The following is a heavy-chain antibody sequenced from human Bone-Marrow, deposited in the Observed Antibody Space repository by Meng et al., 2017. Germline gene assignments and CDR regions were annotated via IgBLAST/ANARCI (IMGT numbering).Heavy chain of an antibody. CDR3: ATIGRYCSSTSCLNWFDP. V-gene: IGHV1-69*01. CDR1: AGTFSSYA. D-gene: IGHD2-2*01. Sequence: VKEAGARSKGSCRAAAGTFSSYAISGVRQAAGQGLEGLGGIITIFGTANYAQKFQGRVTITADDSTSTAYMELSSLRSEDTAVYYCATIGRYCSSTSCLNWFDPWGQGTLVTVSS. J-gene: IGHJ5*02. CDR2: IITIFGTA.